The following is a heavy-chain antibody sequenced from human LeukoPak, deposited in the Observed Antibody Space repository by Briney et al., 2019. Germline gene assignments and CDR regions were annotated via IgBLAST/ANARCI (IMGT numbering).Heavy chain of an antibody. CDR1: GYTFTGYY. J-gene: IGHJ4*02. CDR2: INPNSGGT. V-gene: IGHV1-2*02. Sequence: ASVKVPCKASGYTFTGYYVHWVRQAPGQGLEWMGWINPNSGGTNYAQKFQGRVTMTRDTSISTAYMELSRLRSDDTAVYYCARTELYYYDSSPPFGYWGQGTLVTVSS. D-gene: IGHD3-22*01. CDR3: ARTELYYYDSSPPFGY.